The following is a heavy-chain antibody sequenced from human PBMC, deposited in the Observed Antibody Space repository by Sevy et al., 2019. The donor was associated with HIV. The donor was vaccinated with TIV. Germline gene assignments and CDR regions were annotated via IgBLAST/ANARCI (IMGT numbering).Heavy chain of an antibody. CDR2: ISSNGGST. CDR3: ARRLASMPRRWFGP. D-gene: IGHD2-2*01. Sequence: GGSLRLSCVASGFIFSNYDMHWVRQAPGKGLEYVSAISSNGGSTYYANSVKGRFTISRDNSKNTLYLQMGSLRAEDMAVYYCARRLASMPRRWFGPWGQGTLVSDSS. J-gene: IGHJ5*02. CDR1: GFIFSNYD. V-gene: IGHV3-64*01.